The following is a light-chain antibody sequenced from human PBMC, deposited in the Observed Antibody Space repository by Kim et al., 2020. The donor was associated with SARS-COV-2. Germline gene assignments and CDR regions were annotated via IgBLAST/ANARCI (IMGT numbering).Light chain of an antibody. V-gene: IGLV1-36*01. CDR2: YND. CDR3: AAWDDRLKGVV. CDR1: SSNIGTYA. J-gene: IGLJ2*01. Sequence: QTVTISCSGSSSNIGTYAVNWYQQVPGKAPKFLIYYNDLVPSGVSDRFSGSKSGTSASLVISGLQSEDEADYFCAAWDDRLKGVVFGGGTQLTVL.